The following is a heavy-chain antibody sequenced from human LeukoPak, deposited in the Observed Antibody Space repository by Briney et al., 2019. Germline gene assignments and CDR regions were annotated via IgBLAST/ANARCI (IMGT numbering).Heavy chain of an antibody. J-gene: IGHJ4*02. CDR1: GFTFSSYS. Sequence: GGSLRLSCAASGFTFSSYSMNWVRQAPGKGLEWVSVIYSGGSTYYADSVKGRFTISRDNSKNTLFLQMNTLRAEDTAVYYCAAVTPPDYWGQGTLVTVSS. D-gene: IGHD4-23*01. V-gene: IGHV3-53*01. CDR3: AAVTPPDY. CDR2: IYSGGST.